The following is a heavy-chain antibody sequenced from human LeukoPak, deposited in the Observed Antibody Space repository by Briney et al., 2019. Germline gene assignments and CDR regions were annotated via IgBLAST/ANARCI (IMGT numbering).Heavy chain of an antibody. CDR3: AESNTQDWFDP. D-gene: IGHD2-15*01. J-gene: IGHJ5*02. V-gene: IGHV4-39*07. CDR1: GGSISSTSYY. CDR2: IYHSGET. Sequence: SETLSLTCRVSGGSISSTSYYWGWIRQPPGKGLEWIASIYHSGETFYNPSLESRVAISVDTSNNEVFLDLYSVTAADTAMYYCAESNTQDWFDPWGRGTLVNVSS.